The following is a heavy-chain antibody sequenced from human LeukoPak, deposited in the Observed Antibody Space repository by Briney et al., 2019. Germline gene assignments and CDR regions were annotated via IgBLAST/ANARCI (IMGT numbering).Heavy chain of an antibody. Sequence: KPSETLSLTCTVSHVSVSGNYWGWLRQPPGKGLEFVGYIYSSGSANYIPSLKSRVKMSVDTSKNQFSLRLTSVTAADTAVYYCARRSGGYPMYYFDSWGQGALVTVSS. V-gene: IGHV4-4*09. CDR2: IYSSGSA. CDR1: HVSVSGNY. J-gene: IGHJ4*02. D-gene: IGHD2-15*01. CDR3: ARRSGGYPMYYFDS.